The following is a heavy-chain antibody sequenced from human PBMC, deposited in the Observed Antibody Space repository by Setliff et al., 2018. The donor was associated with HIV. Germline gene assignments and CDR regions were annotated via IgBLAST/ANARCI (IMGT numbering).Heavy chain of an antibody. CDR3: AKDSGYSGYLGQDAFDI. Sequence: GESLKISCAASGFTFGTYAMSWVRQAPGNGLEWVSSTSDIGDSTYYADSVKDRFTISRDNSKNMLYLQMNSLRAEDTAVYYCAKDSGYSGYLGQDAFDIWGQGTMVTVSS. V-gene: IGHV3-23*01. CDR2: TSDIGDST. J-gene: IGHJ3*02. CDR1: GFTFGTYA. D-gene: IGHD5-12*01.